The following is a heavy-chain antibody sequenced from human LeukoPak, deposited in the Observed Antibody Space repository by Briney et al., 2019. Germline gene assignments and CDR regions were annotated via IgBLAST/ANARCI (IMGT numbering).Heavy chain of an antibody. V-gene: IGHV4-61*02. CDR2: IYRTGST. CDR1: GGSISSGSYY. Sequence: SETLSLTCTVSGGSISSGSYYWSWIRQPAGKGLEWIGRIYRTGSTEFSPSLKSRVTISVDTSKNQFSLKLRSVTAADTAVYYCAAESDSAWFTGGDFDYWGQGTLVTVSS. J-gene: IGHJ4*02. D-gene: IGHD2-8*02. CDR3: AAESDSAWFTGGDFDY.